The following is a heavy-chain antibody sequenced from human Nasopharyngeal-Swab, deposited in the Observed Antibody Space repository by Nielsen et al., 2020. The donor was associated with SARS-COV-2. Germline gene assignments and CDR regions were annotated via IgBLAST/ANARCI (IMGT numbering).Heavy chain of an antibody. CDR1: GGSISYYY. D-gene: IGHD5-18*01. CDR3: ARGAEYSYGYYAFDI. Sequence: GSLRLSCTVSGGSISYYYWTWIRQPPGKGLEWIGYIYYSGSIHYNPSLKSRVTISLETSKNQFSLRLSSLTAADTAVYYCARGAEYSYGYYAFDIWGPGTMVTVSS. V-gene: IGHV4-59*13. J-gene: IGHJ3*02. CDR2: IYYSGSI.